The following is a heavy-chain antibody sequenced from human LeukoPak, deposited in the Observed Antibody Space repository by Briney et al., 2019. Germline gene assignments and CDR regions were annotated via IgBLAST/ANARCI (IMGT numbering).Heavy chain of an antibody. CDR3: ARRDSSGPYY. CDR2: IGHDGGNK. J-gene: IGHJ4*02. V-gene: IGHV3-33*01. D-gene: IGHD3-22*01. Sequence: PGRSLRLSCAASGFTFSSYGMHWVRQAPGQGLEWVAVIGHDGGNKYYADTLKGRFTISRDNSKNTLYLQMNSLRAEDTAVYYCARRDSSGPYYWGQGTLVTVSS. CDR1: GFTFSSYG.